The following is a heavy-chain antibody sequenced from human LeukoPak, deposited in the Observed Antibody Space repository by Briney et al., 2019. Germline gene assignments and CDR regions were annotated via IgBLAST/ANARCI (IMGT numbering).Heavy chain of an antibody. CDR2: ISYDGSNT. J-gene: IGHJ3*02. CDR1: GFTFSAYD. Sequence: PGGSLRLSCAASGFTFSAYDMHWVRQAPGKGLEWVAVISYDGSNTYYADSVKGRFTISRDNSKSTLYLQMNSLRAEDTAVYYCSHGAVDSFDIWGQGTMVTVSS. V-gene: IGHV3-30*14. D-gene: IGHD4-17*01. CDR3: SHGAVDSFDI.